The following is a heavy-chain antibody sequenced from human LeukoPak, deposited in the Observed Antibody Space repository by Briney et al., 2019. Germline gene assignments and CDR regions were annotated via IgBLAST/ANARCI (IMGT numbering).Heavy chain of an antibody. Sequence: PGGSLRLSCAASGFTFSSYAMRWVRQAPGKGLEWVAVISYDGSNKYYADSVKGRFTISRDNAKSTLYLQMNSLRADDTGVYHCARDRAESNWTYHTIFDFWGQGTPVTVSS. V-gene: IGHV3-30-3*01. CDR2: ISYDGSNK. J-gene: IGHJ4*02. D-gene: IGHD3/OR15-3a*01. CDR1: GFTFSSYA. CDR3: ARDRAESNWTYHTIFDF.